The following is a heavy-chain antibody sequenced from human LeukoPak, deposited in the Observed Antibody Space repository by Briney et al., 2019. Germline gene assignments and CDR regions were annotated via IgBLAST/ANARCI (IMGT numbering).Heavy chain of an antibody. CDR2: INTNTGNP. CDR1: GYTFTSYA. CDR3: ARATCTGGTCPTFIDY. V-gene: IGHV7-4-1*02. D-gene: IGHD2-15*01. J-gene: IGHJ4*02. Sequence: ASVKVSCKASGYTFTSYAMNWVRQAPGQGLEWMGWINTNTGNPTYAQGFTGRFVFSLDTSVSTASLQISSLKAEDTAVYYCARATCTGGTCPTFIDYWGQGTLVTVSS.